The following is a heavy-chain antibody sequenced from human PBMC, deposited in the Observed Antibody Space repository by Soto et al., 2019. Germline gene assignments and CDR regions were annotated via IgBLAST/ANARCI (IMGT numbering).Heavy chain of an antibody. CDR2: IYWDDDK. Sequence: ITLKESGPPLVKPTQTLTLTCTFPGFSFSSIGEGVGWIRQPPGKALEWLALIYWDDDKRYSPSLKSRLTITKDTSKNQVVLTMTNMDPVDTATYYCVQSRCGGDCLQSYSSHSYYGLDVWGQGTTVTVSS. CDR3: VQSRCGGDCLQSYSSHSYYGLDV. J-gene: IGHJ6*02. D-gene: IGHD2-21*02. CDR1: GFSFSSIGEG. V-gene: IGHV2-5*02.